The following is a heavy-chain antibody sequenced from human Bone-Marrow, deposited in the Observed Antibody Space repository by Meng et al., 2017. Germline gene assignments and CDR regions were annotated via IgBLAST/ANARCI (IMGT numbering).Heavy chain of an antibody. CDR2: ISGSGGST. CDR1: GFSFSSYG. J-gene: IGHJ3*02. CDR3: ANRGLWFGESSTKDAFDI. Sequence: GGSLRLSCAASGFSFSSYGMSWVRQAPGKGLEWVSAISGSGGSTYYADSVKGRFTISRDNSKNTLYLQMNSLRAEDTAVYYCANRGLWFGESSTKDAFDIWGQGTMVTVSS. D-gene: IGHD3-10*01. V-gene: IGHV3-23*01.